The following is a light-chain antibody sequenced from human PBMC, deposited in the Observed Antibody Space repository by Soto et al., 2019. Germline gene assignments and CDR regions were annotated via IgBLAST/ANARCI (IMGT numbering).Light chain of an antibody. CDR3: QSYDSSLSGSV. CDR2: GNS. V-gene: IGLV1-40*01. J-gene: IGLJ1*01. CDR1: TANIGAGYD. Sequence: QSVLTQPPSVSGTPGRWFSSSFPGRTANIGAGYDVHWYQQLPGTAPKLLIYGNSNRPSGVPDRFSGSKSVTSASLAITGLQAEDEADYYCQSYDSSLSGSVFGTGTKVTVL.